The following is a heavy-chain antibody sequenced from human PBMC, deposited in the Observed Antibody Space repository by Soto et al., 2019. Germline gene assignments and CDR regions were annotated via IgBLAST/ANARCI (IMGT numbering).Heavy chain of an antibody. J-gene: IGHJ6*02. V-gene: IGHV1-2*02. CDR3: GGVWGGFGGNSRRGGGPYVDV. Sequence: QVQLVQSGAEVKKPGASVKVSCKASGYTFTGHYMQWVRQAPGQGLEWMGWINPNSGDTNYAQKFRGRATMTRDTAITTGCRELSRLRSDDRAFYYGGGVWGGFGGNSRRGGGPYVDVWGQGTTVTVSS. CDR1: GYTFTGHY. D-gene: IGHD3-16*01. CDR2: INPNSGDT.